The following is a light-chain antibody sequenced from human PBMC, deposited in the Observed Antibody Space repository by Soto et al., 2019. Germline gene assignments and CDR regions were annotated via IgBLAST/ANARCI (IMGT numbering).Light chain of an antibody. CDR2: DAS. CDR1: QSISSW. Sequence: DIQMTQSPSTLSASVGDRVTITCRASQSISSWLAWYQQKPGKAPKLLIYDASSLDGGVPSRFSGSGSGTEFTLTISSLQPDDFATYYCQQYNGYFGPGTKVDIK. V-gene: IGKV1-5*01. CDR3: QQYNGY. J-gene: IGKJ3*01.